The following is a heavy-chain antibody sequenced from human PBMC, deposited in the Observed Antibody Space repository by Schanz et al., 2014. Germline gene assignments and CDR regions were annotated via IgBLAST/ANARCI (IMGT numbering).Heavy chain of an antibody. Sequence: QVQLLQSGSEVKKPGASVKVSCEISGYTVSALAMHWVRQAPGKGLEWLGGFDVEDGETIYAQKFQGRVTMTEDTSTERAYRELSGLRSGDTAVYYCAKVDRTRYYDMDVWGQGTTVTVSS. CDR3: AKVDRTRYYDMDV. D-gene: IGHD2-2*03. CDR2: FDVEDGET. J-gene: IGHJ6*02. CDR1: GYTVSALA. V-gene: IGHV1-24*01.